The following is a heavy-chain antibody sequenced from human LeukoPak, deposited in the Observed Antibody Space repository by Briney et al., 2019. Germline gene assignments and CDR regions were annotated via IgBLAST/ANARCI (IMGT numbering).Heavy chain of an antibody. CDR1: GGSINSGGYY. V-gene: IGHV4-31*03. J-gene: IGHJ5*02. CDR2: IYYSGST. Sequence: SQTLSLTCTVSGGSINSGGYYWSWIRQHPGKGLEWIGYIYYSGSTYYNLSLKSRVTISIDTSKNLFSLRLSSVTSADTAVYYCARTRAAAAWFDPWGQGTLVTVSS. D-gene: IGHD6-13*01. CDR3: ARTRAAAAWFDP.